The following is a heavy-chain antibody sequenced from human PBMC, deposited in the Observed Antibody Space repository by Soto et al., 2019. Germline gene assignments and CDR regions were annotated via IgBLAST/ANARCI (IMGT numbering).Heavy chain of an antibody. CDR1: GYTFTSYG. D-gene: IGHD7-27*01. Sequence: VKVSCKASGYTFTSYGISWVRQAPGQGLEWMGWISAYNGNTNYAQKLQGRVTMTTDTSTSTAYMELRSLRSDDTAVYYCARDYLTGPARPYYFDYWGQGTLVTVSS. J-gene: IGHJ4*02. CDR3: ARDYLTGPARPYYFDY. CDR2: ISAYNGNT. V-gene: IGHV1-18*04.